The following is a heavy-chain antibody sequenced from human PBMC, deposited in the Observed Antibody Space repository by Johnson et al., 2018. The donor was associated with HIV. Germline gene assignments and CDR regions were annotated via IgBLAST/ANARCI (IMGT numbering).Heavy chain of an antibody. J-gene: IGHJ3*02. CDR2: ISYDGSNK. CDR3: AKDSATDPFDI. V-gene: IGHV3-30*14. Sequence: QMQLVESGGGVVQPGRSLRLSCAASGFTFSSYAMHWVRQAPGKGLEWVVTISYDGSNKYYADSVKGRFTISRDNSKNTLYLQMNSLRAEDTAVYYCAKDSATDPFDIWGQGTMVTVSS. D-gene: IGHD6-25*01. CDR1: GFTFSSYA.